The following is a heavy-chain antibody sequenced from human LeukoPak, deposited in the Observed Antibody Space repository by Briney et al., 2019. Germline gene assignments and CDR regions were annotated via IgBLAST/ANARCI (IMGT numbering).Heavy chain of an antibody. V-gene: IGHV4-59*01. CDR3: ARGDGGYTPFDY. CDR1: GGSFSGYY. D-gene: IGHD3-16*02. J-gene: IGHJ4*02. Sequence: SETLSLTCAVYGGSFSGYYWSWIRQPPGKGLEWIGYIYYSGSTNYNPSLKSRVTISVDTSKNQFSLKLSSVTAADTAVYYCARGDGGYTPFDYWGQGTLVTVSS. CDR2: IYYSGST.